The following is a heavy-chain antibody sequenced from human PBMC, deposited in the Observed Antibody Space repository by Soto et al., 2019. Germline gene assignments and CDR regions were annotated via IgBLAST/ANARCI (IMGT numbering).Heavy chain of an antibody. D-gene: IGHD2-15*01. CDR1: GFTFSSYS. Sequence: EVQLVESGGGLVQPGGSLRLSCAASGFTFSSYSMNWVRQAPGKGLEWVSYISSSSSTIYYADSVKGRFTISRDNAKNSLYLQMNGLRDEDTAVYYGARTVVAPVYGMDVWGQGTTVTVSS. V-gene: IGHV3-48*02. J-gene: IGHJ6*02. CDR3: ARTVVAPVYGMDV. CDR2: ISSSSSTI.